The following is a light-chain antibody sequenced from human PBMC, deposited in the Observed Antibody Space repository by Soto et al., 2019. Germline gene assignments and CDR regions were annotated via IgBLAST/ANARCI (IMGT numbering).Light chain of an antibody. V-gene: IGKV3-20*01. CDR1: QSVSSY. Sequence: EFVLTQSPATLSLSPGERATLSCRASQSVSSYLAWYQQKPGQAPRLLISGASSRATGIPDRFSGSGSGTDFTLTISRVEPEDFAVYYCQQYGSSLITFGRGTRLEIK. J-gene: IGKJ5*01. CDR2: GAS. CDR3: QQYGSSLIT.